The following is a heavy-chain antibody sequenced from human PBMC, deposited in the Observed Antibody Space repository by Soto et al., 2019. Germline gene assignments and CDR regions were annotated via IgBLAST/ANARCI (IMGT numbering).Heavy chain of an antibody. Sequence: SETLSLTCAVYGGPFSGYYWSWIRQPPGKGLEWIGEINHSGSTNYNPSLKSRVTISVDTSKNQFSLKLSSVTAADTAVYYCARGGNYYGSGSYNYYYGMDVWGQGTTVTVSS. CDR1: GGPFSGYY. D-gene: IGHD3-10*01. CDR2: INHSGST. J-gene: IGHJ6*02. V-gene: IGHV4-34*01. CDR3: ARGGNYYGSGSYNYYYGMDV.